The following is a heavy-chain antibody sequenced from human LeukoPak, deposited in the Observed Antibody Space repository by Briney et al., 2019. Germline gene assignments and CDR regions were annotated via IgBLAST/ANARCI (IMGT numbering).Heavy chain of an antibody. CDR2: ISSSGSTI. J-gene: IGHJ4*02. Sequence: PGGSLRLSCAASGFTFSSYEMNWVRQAPGKGLEWVSYISSSGSTIYYADSVKGRFTISRDNAKNSLYLQMNSLRAEDTAVYYCAKELTTVTPDYWGQGTLVTVSS. D-gene: IGHD4-17*01. CDR1: GFTFSSYE. CDR3: AKELTTVTPDY. V-gene: IGHV3-48*03.